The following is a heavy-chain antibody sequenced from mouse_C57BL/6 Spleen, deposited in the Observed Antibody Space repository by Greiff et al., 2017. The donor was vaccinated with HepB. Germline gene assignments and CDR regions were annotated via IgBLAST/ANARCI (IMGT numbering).Heavy chain of an antibody. V-gene: IGHV1-55*01. D-gene: IGHD1-1*01. J-gene: IGHJ2*01. CDR3: ARGGYITTVGYYFDY. CDR2: IYPGSGST. Sequence: QVHVKQPGAELVKPGASVKMSCKASGYTFTSYWITWVKQRPGQGLEWIGDIYPGSGSTNYNEKFKSKATLTVDTSSSTAYMQLSSLTSEDSAVYYCARGGYITTVGYYFDYWGQGTTLTVSS. CDR1: GYTFTSYW.